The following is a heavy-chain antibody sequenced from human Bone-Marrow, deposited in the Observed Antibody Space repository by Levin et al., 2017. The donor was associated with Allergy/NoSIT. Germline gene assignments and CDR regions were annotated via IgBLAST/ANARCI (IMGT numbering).Heavy chain of an antibody. V-gene: IGHV4-4*07. Sequence: LSETLSLTCTVSGGSIRSYYWSWIRQPAGKGLEWIGRIFPSGTTSYNPSLKSRVTMSVDTSKNHFSLNLNSVTAADTAVYYCARIGIYRYFDYWGQGTLVTVSS. J-gene: IGHJ4*02. D-gene: IGHD1-14*01. CDR1: GGSIRSYY. CDR3: ARIGIYRYFDY. CDR2: IFPSGTT.